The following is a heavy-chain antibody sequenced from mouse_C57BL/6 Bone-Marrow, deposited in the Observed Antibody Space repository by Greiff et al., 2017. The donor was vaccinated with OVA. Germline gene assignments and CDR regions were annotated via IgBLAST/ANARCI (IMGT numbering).Heavy chain of an antibody. CDR3: ARYPDGYYPLFAY. CDR1: GYTFTDYY. D-gene: IGHD2-3*01. J-gene: IGHJ3*01. Sequence: EVQLQQSGPELVKPGASVKISCKASGYTFTDYYMSWVQQSHGTSLEWIGDINPNNGGTSYNQKFKGKATLTVDKSSSTAYMELRSLTSEDSAVYYCARYPDGYYPLFAYWGQGTLVTVSA. V-gene: IGHV1-26*01. CDR2: INPNNGGT.